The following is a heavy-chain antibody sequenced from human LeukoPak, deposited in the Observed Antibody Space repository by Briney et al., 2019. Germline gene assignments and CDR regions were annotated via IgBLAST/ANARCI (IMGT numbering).Heavy chain of an antibody. J-gene: IGHJ3*02. D-gene: IGHD3-10*01. CDR3: ARDHHGSGSYGAFDI. V-gene: IGHV4-38-2*02. Sequence: SETLSLTCTVSGYSIISVYYWGWIRQSPGKGLEWIGNISHNGSTYCNPSLKSRVTISVDTSKNQFSLKLSSVTAADTAVYYCARDHHGSGSYGAFDIWGQGTMVTVSS. CDR1: GYSIISVYY. CDR2: ISHNGST.